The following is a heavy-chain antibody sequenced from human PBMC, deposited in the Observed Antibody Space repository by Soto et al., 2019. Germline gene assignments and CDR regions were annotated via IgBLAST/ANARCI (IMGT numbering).Heavy chain of an antibody. V-gene: IGHV4-39*01. CDR2: IYYRATT. Sequence: VLGGTSRNLSYYRGRNHKTPGKGLEWLRSIYYRATTYHTPSLKRRVTISVDTSKNQFSLKLSSVTAADTAVYYCARHIPAGNFWSGYYYSNYMDVWGKGTTLTVSS. CDR1: GGTSRNLSYY. D-gene: IGHD3-3*01. J-gene: IGHJ6*03. CDR3: ARHIPAGNFWSGYYYSNYMDV.